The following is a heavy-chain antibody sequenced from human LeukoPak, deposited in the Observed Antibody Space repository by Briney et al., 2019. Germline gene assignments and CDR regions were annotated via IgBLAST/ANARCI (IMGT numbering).Heavy chain of an antibody. CDR1: GFTFSENN. CDR2: LSNDGNNY. CDR3: ARDRSGFYSVDY. D-gene: IGHD5-12*01. J-gene: IGHJ4*02. Sequence: GMSLRLPCAASGFTFSENNVHWVRQAPGKGLEWVALLSNDGNNYAYADSVKGRFTLSGDKSKTTLYLQMNSLRAEDTAVYYCARDRSGFYSVDYWGQGTLVTVSS. V-gene: IGHV3-30-3*01.